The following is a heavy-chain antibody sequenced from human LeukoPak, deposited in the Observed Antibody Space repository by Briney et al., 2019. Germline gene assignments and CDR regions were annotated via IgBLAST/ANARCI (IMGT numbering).Heavy chain of an antibody. CDR1: GFTFSSYS. Sequence: PGGSLRLSCAASGFTFSSYSRNWVRQAPGKGLEWVSSISSSSSYIYYADSVKGRFTISRDNAKNSLYLQMNSLRAEDTAVYYCARVYCSSTSCPNHDAFDIWGQGTMVTVSS. D-gene: IGHD2-2*01. J-gene: IGHJ3*02. V-gene: IGHV3-21*01. CDR2: ISSSSSYI. CDR3: ARVYCSSTSCPNHDAFDI.